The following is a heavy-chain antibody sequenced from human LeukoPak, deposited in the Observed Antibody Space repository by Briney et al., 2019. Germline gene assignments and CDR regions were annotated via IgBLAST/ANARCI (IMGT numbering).Heavy chain of an antibody. CDR3: AKDSLGSEIPLFDY. D-gene: IGHD3-10*01. CDR2: ISGSAGRT. Sequence: PAGSLRLSCAASGYTFSSYAMTWVRQAPGKGLEWVSTISGSAGRTYYADTVKGRITISRDNSKNTLYLQLNSLRAEDTAVYYCAKDSLGSEIPLFDYWGQGTLVTVSS. CDR1: GYTFSSYA. V-gene: IGHV3-23*01. J-gene: IGHJ4*02.